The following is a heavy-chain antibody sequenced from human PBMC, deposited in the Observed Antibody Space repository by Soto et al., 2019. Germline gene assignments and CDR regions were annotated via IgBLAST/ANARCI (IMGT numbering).Heavy chain of an antibody. CDR1: GGSISSYY. J-gene: IGHJ5*02. Sequence: SETLSLTCSVSGGSISSYYWNWIRQPPGKGLEWIGYIYYSGSTNYNPSLKSRVTISVDTSKNQFSLKLSSVTAADTAVYYCARVRLWSGYYTGSNWFDPWGQGTLVTVSS. CDR3: ARVRLWSGYYTGSNWFDP. D-gene: IGHD3-3*01. CDR2: IYYSGST. V-gene: IGHV4-59*08.